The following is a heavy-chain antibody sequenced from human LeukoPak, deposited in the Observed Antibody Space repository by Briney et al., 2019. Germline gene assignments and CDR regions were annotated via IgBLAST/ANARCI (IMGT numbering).Heavy chain of an antibody. CDR3: ARGTRYFGVLRGANLPFDY. CDR1: GGSFSGYY. J-gene: IGHJ4*02. Sequence: SETLSLTCAVYGGSFSGYYWSWIRQPPGKGLEWIGEINHSGSTNYNPSLKSRVTISVDTSKNQFSLKLSSVTAADTAVYYCARGTRYFGVLRGANLPFDYWGQGTLVTVSS. V-gene: IGHV4-34*01. CDR2: INHSGST. D-gene: IGHD3-9*01.